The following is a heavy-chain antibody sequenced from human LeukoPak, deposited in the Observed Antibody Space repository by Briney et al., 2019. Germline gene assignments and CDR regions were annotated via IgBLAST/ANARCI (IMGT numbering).Heavy chain of an antibody. V-gene: IGHV3-23*01. Sequence: PGGSLRLSCAASGFTFSTYTMAWVRQAPGGGREWVSGISDNGGRTYYADSVKGRFAISKDDSKSTLYLQMNSLRGEDTAVYYCAKDFGRNLGGPGYWGRGTLVIVSS. J-gene: IGHJ4*02. CDR2: ISDNGGRT. D-gene: IGHD1-14*01. CDR3: AKDFGRNLGGPGY. CDR1: GFTFSTYT.